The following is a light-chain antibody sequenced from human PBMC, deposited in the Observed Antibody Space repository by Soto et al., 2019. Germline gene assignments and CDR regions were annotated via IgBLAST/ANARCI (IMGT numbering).Light chain of an antibody. Sequence: QSALTQPPSASGSPGQSVTISCTGTSSDVGGYNYVSWYQQHPGKAPKLMIYGVSKRHSGIPDRFPGSKSGNTASLTVSGLQAEDEADYYCSSYAGSDNWAFGGGTKLTVL. CDR2: GVS. CDR1: SSDVGGYNY. V-gene: IGLV2-8*01. CDR3: SSYAGSDNWA. J-gene: IGLJ3*02.